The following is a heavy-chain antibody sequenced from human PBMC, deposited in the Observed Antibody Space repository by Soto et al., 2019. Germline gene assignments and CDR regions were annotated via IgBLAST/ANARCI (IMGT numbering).Heavy chain of an antibody. CDR3: ASGGSTVTREFDY. CDR1: GYTFTGFF. J-gene: IGHJ4*02. CDR2: INPNSGDT. D-gene: IGHD4-17*01. V-gene: IGHV1-2*04. Sequence: QVQLVQSGAEVKKPGASVKVSCKASGYTFTGFFMYWVRQVPGQGLEWMGWINPNSGDTEYAQNFQGWVTMTRDTSISTAYMELSRLRSDDTAVYYCASGGSTVTREFDYWGQGTLVSVSS.